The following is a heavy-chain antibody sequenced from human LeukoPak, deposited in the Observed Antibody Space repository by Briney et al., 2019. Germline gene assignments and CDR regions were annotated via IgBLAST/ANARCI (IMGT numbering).Heavy chain of an antibody. J-gene: IGHJ4*02. Sequence: ASVKVSCKVSGYTLTELSMHWVRQAPGKGLEWMGGFDPEDGETIYAQKFQGRVTMTEDTSTDTAYMELSSLRSEDTAVYYCATSDGYDYVWGSCRYSFDYWGQGTLVTVSS. CDR3: ATSDGYDYVWGSCRYSFDY. CDR1: GYTLTELS. D-gene: IGHD3-16*02. V-gene: IGHV1-24*01. CDR2: FDPEDGET.